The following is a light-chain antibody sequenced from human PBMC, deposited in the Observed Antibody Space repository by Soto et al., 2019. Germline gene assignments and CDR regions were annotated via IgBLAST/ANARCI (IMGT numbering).Light chain of an antibody. CDR2: GAS. CDR1: QSVSSN. J-gene: IGKJ1*01. CDR3: QQFNRT. V-gene: IGKV3-15*01. Sequence: EIVMTQSPATLSVSPGERATLSCRASQSVSSNLAWYQQKPGQAPRLLIYGASTRATGIPARFSGSGSGTEFTLTISSLQSEDFAVYYCQQFNRTFGQWTKVEIK.